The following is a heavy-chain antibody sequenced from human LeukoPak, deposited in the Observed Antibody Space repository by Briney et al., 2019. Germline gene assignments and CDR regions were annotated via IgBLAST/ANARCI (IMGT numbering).Heavy chain of an antibody. V-gene: IGHV3-48*01. D-gene: IGHD6-19*01. CDR1: GFTFSSYS. J-gene: IGHJ4*02. CDR2: ISSSSSTI. CDR3: ARSEYSGGWYVFDY. Sequence: GGSLRLSCAASGFTFSSYSMNWVRQAPGKGLEWVSYISSSSSTIYYADSVKGRFTISRDNSKNTLYLQMNSLRADDTAVYYCARSEYSGGWYVFDYWGQGTLVTVSS.